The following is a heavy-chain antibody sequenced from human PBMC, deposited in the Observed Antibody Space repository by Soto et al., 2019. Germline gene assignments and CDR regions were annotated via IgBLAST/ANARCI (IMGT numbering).Heavy chain of an antibody. D-gene: IGHD3-22*01. V-gene: IGHV2-5*02. CDR2: IYWDDDK. CDR3: AHMWLIGNLFDS. Sequence: GSGPTLVNPTQTLTLTCTFSGFSLTTSGVAVGWIRQPPGKALEWLALIYWDDDKRYSPSLKSRLSITKDTSKKQVVLTMTNMHPMDTATYYCAHMWLIGNLFDSSGQGTLVTVSS. J-gene: IGHJ5*01. CDR1: GFSLTTSGVA.